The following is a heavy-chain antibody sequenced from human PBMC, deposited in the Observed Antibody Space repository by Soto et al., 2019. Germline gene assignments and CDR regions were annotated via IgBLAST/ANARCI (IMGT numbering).Heavy chain of an antibody. CDR2: VNHGGTS. V-gene: IGHV4-4*02. D-gene: IGHD2-15*01. Sequence: SETLSLTCAVSGASISSGWWTWVRQPPGKGLKWIGEVNHGGTSNYNPSLKSRAIISVDTSKNQFSLKLTSVTAADTAVYYCACLPFHCSGGSCYSGWFDPWGQGTLVTVSS. CDR1: GASISSGW. J-gene: IGHJ5*02. CDR3: ACLPFHCSGGSCYSGWFDP.